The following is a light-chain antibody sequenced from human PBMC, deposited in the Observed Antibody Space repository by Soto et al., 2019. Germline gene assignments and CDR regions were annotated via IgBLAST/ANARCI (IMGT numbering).Light chain of an antibody. Sequence: QSVLTQPASVSGSPGQSITISCTGTSSDVGGYNFVSWYQQHPDKAPKLMIYDVTNRHSGVSNRFSGSKSGNTASLTISWLQAEDEADYYCSSYTVISTYVFGAGTKVTVL. CDR1: SSDVGGYNF. CDR3: SSYTVISTYV. J-gene: IGLJ1*01. V-gene: IGLV2-14*01. CDR2: DVT.